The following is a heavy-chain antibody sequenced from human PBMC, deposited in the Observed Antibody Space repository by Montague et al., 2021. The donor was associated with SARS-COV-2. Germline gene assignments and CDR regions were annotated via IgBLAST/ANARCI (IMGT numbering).Heavy chain of an antibody. Sequence: SETLSLTCTVSGGPVSSGIHYWSWIRQAPEKGLEWIGYIYYAGSTNYNPSLQSRVTISVDTSKNQFSLRLSSVTAADTAIYYCARMGPSQCCPGGGCYSWVRDWFDAWGQGTAVIVSS. CDR1: GGPVSSGIHY. D-gene: IGHD2-15*01. J-gene: IGHJ5*02. CDR2: IYYAGST. V-gene: IGHV4-61*01. CDR3: ARMGPSQCCPGGGCYSWVRDWFDA.